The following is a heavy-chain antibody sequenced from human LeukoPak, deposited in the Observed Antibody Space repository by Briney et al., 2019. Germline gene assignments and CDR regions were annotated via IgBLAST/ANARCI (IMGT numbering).Heavy chain of an antibody. Sequence: GGSLRLSCAASGFTFSSYAMSWVRQAPAKGLYWVSAISGSGGSTYYADSVKGRFTISRDNSKNTLYLQTNSLRAEDTVVFFKQKTAYDILTGYYSLDYWGQGTLVTVSS. J-gene: IGHJ4*02. CDR1: GFTFSSYA. CDR2: ISGSGGST. CDR3: QKTAYDILTGYYSLDY. V-gene: IGHV3-23*01. D-gene: IGHD3-9*01.